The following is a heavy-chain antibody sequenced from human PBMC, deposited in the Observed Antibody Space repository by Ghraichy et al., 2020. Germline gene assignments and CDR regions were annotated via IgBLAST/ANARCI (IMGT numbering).Heavy chain of an antibody. J-gene: IGHJ4*02. CDR3: VRSSGADY. CDR1: GYTVTRYY. D-gene: IGHD6-6*01. V-gene: IGHV1-46*01. Sequence: ASVKVSCKVSGYTVTRYYMHWVRQAPGKGLEWMGIINHSGGSTSYAQKFQGRVTMTRDTSTSTVYMELSSLRSEDTAVYYCVRSSGADYWGQGTLVTVSS. CDR2: INHSGGST.